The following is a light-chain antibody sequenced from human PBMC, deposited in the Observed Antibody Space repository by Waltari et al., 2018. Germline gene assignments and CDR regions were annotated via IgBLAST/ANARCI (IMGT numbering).Light chain of an antibody. V-gene: IGLV2-11*01. CDR2: DIN. J-gene: IGLJ3*02. Sequence: QSALTQPRSVSGSPGQSVTISCTGTSNDVGGYTYVPWYQQHPDKAPKPIIYDINKRPSGVPDRFSGSKSGNTASLTISGLQAEDEADYYCCSYVGSNTYWVFGGGTKLTVL. CDR3: CSYVGSNTYWV. CDR1: SNDVGGYTY.